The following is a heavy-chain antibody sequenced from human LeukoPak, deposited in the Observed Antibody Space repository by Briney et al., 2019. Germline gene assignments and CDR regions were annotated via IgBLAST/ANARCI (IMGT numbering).Heavy chain of an antibody. J-gene: IGHJ4*02. V-gene: IGHV3-7*01. Sequence: GGSLRLSCAASGFAFSTYWMTWVRQAPGKGLEWVANIKQDGSDKYYVDSVKGRFTISRDNAKNSLYLQMNSLRAEDTAVYYCARFRYSSSAFDYWGQGTLVTVSS. CDR3: ARFRYSSSAFDY. D-gene: IGHD6-6*01. CDR2: IKQDGSDK. CDR1: GFAFSTYW.